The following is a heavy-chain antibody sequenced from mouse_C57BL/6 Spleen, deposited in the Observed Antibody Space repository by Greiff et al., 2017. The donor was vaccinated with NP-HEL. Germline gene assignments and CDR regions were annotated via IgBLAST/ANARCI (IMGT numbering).Heavy chain of an antibody. D-gene: IGHD1-1*01. CDR1: GFTFTDYY. V-gene: IGHV7-3*01. J-gene: IGHJ4*01. CDR3: ARFHYCYGSPYAMDY. CDR2: IRNKANGYTT. Sequence: EVQVVESGGGLVQPGGSLSLSCAASGFTFTDYYMSWVRQPPGKALEWLGFIRNKANGYTTEYSASVKGRFTISRDNSQSILYLQMNALRAEDSATYYCARFHYCYGSPYAMDYWGQGTSVTVSS.